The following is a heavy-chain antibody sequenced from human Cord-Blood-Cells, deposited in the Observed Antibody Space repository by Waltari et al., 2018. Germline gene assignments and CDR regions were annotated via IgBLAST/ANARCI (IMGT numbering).Heavy chain of an antibody. CDR2: SNHSGST. D-gene: IGHD1-26*01. CDR3: ARDWGGGSYLGRSNRAFDI. J-gene: IGHJ3*02. CDR1: GGSFSGYY. Sequence: QVQLQQWGAGLLKPSETLSLTSAVYGGSFSGYYWRWIRHPPGKGLEWIGESNHSGSTNYNPSLKSRVTISVDTSKNQFSLKLSSVTAADTAVYYCARDWGGGSYLGRSNRAFDIWGQGTMVTVSS. V-gene: IGHV4-34*01.